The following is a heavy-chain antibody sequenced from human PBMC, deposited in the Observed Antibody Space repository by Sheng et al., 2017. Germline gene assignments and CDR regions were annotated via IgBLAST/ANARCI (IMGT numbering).Heavy chain of an antibody. D-gene: IGHD1-26*01. V-gene: IGHV3-48*03. CDR3: ARDHYPGSYYGMDV. Sequence: EVQLVESGGGLVQPGGSLRLSCAASGFTFSSYEMNWVRQAPGKGLEWVSYISSSGSTIYYADSVKGRFTISRDNAKNSLYLQMNSLRAEDTAVYYCARDHYPGSYYGMDVWGQGTTVTVSS. CDR2: ISSSGSTI. CDR1: GFTFSSYE. J-gene: IGHJ6*02.